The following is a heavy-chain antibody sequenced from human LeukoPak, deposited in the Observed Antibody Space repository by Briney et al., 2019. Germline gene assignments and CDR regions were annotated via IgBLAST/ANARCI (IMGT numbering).Heavy chain of an antibody. J-gene: IGHJ5*02. D-gene: IGHD3-16*02. CDR3: ARDNSVGDIAWWFDP. CDR1: GGTFSSYA. Sequence: PVKVSCKASGGTFSSYAISWVRQAPGQGLEWMGGIIPIFGTANYAQKFQGRVTMTRDMSTTTDYMELSSLRSEDTAVYYCARDNSVGDIAWWFDPWGQGTLVTVSS. CDR2: IIPIFGTA. V-gene: IGHV1-69*05.